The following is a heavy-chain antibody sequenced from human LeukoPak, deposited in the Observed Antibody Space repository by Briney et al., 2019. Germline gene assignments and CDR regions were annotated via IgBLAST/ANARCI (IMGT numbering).Heavy chain of an antibody. CDR3: ARGRYDFWSGYYGF. J-gene: IGHJ4*02. CDR2: IIHSGST. CDR1: GGSLSNNY. Sequence: PSETLSLTCAVSGGSLSNNYWSWIRQPPGKGLDWIGEIIHSGSTNYNPSLKSRVTMSVDTSMNQVSLKLHSVTAADTAVYYCARGRYDFWSGYYGFWGQGTLVTVSS. V-gene: IGHV4-34*01. D-gene: IGHD3-3*01.